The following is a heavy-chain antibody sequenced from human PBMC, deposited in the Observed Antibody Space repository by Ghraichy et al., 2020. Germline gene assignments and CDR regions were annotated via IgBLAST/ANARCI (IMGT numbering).Heavy chain of an antibody. J-gene: IGHJ2*01. V-gene: IGHV4-59*01. Sequence: SETLSLTCTVSGGSIGLFYWIWIRQPLGKGLEWIGYIYYTGTSDYNPSLESRVTMSVDTSKNQFSLNISSVSAVDTGVYYCARARAETGTDYWYFDLWGRGSLVTVSS. CDR1: GGSIGLFY. CDR3: ARARAETGTDYWYFDL. D-gene: IGHD6-19*01. CDR2: IYYTGTS.